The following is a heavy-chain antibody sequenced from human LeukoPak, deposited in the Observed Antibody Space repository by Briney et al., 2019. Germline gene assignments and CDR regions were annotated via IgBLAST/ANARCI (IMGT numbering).Heavy chain of an antibody. J-gene: IGHJ3*02. D-gene: IGHD3-22*01. CDR3: ARIHSLYYYDSSGYGAFDI. CDR2: IWNDGSNK. Sequence: GGSLRLSCAASGFTFSSYGMHWVRQAPGKGLEWVAVIWNDGSNKYYADSVKGRFTISGDNSKNTLYLQMNSLRAEDTAVYYCARIHSLYYYDSSGYGAFDIWGQGTMVTVSS. CDR1: GFTFSSYG. V-gene: IGHV3-33*01.